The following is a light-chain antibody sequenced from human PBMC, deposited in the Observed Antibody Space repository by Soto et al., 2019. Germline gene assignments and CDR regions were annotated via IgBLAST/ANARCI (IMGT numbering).Light chain of an antibody. Sequence: QSVLTQPPSVSGAPGQRVTISCTGSSSNIGAGYDVHWYQQLPGTDPKLLIYGNSHRPSGVPDRVSGSKSGTSASLAITGLQAEDEADYYCQSYDSSLSYVFGPGTKLTVL. CDR2: GNS. J-gene: IGLJ1*01. CDR1: SSNIGAGYD. V-gene: IGLV1-40*01. CDR3: QSYDSSLSYV.